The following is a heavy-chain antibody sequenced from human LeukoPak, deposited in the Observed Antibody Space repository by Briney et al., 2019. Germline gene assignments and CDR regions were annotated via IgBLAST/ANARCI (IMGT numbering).Heavy chain of an antibody. CDR2: IYHSGST. CDR3: ARVRPGWQQLVRSHNWFDP. J-gene: IGHJ5*02. D-gene: IGHD6-13*01. V-gene: IGHV4-39*07. CDR1: GGSISSSSYY. Sequence: SETLSLTCTVSGGSISSSSYYWGWIRQPPGKGLEWIGSIYHSGSTYYNPSLKSRVTISVDTSKNQFSLKLSSVTAADTAVYYCARVRPGWQQLVRSHNWFDPWGQGTLVTVSS.